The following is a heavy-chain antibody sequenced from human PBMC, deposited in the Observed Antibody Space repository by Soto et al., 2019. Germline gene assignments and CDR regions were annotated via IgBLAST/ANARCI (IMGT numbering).Heavy chain of an antibody. V-gene: IGHV1-69*08. J-gene: IGHJ4*02. CDR3: ARGHNDYEDY. CDR2: VIPLFDKT. Sequence: QVPLVQSGPEVKKPGSSVKVSCKASGNTFSTYTINWVRQAPGQGLEWLGRVIPLFDKTDYAQKFQCRVTITADKSTSTAYLELGSLRSEDTAVYYCARGHNDYEDYWAQGTLVTVSS. CDR1: GNTFSTYT. D-gene: IGHD4-17*01.